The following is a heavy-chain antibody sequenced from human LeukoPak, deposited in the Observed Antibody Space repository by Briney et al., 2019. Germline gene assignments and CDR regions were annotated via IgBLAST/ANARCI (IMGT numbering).Heavy chain of an antibody. CDR1: GGTFSSYA. D-gene: IGHD4-11*01. J-gene: IGHJ3*02. CDR2: IIPILGIA. CDR3: ASRGTVTTKDDAFDI. V-gene: IGHV1-69*04. Sequence: SVKVSCKASGGTFSSYAISWVRQAPGQGLEWMGRIIPILGIANYAQKFQGRVTITADESTSTAYMELSSLRSEDTAVYYCASRGTVTTKDDAFDIWGQGTMVTVSS.